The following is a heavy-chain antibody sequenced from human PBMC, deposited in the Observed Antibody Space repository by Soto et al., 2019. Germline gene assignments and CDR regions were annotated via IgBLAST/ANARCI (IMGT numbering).Heavy chain of an antibody. V-gene: IGHV3-23*01. J-gene: IGHJ4*02. D-gene: IGHD3-16*01. Sequence: EVQLLESGGGLVQPGGSLRLSCAASGFTFNTYAVSWVRQAPGKEPEWVSAISAGGSTYYADSVKGRFTISRDNSKNTLYLQMNSLRAEDTAVYYCARGGSNSNYAWDYWGQGTLVTVSS. CDR1: GFTFNTYA. CDR2: ISAGGST. CDR3: ARGGSNSNYAWDY.